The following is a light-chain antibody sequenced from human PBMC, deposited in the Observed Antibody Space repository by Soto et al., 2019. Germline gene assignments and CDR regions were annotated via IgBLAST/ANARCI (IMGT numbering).Light chain of an antibody. V-gene: IGLV2-14*01. CDR2: EVS. CDR1: SSDVGGYNY. CDR3: SSYTSSSTPYV. Sequence: QYVLTQPASVSGSPGQSITISCTGTSSDVGGYNYVSWYQQHPGKAPKLMIYEVSNRPSGVSNRLSGSKSGNTASLTISGPQAEDEDDYYCSSYTSSSTPYVFGTGTKLTVL. J-gene: IGLJ1*01.